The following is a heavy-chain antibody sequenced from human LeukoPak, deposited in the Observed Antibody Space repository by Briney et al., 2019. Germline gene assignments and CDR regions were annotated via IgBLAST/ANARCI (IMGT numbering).Heavy chain of an antibody. Sequence: PGGALRLSCAASGFTFSSYWMNWARQAPGKGLEWVASINHNGNMNYYVDSVQGRFSISRDNAKKSLFLQMNSLRAEDTAIYYCARQSTPHGNFDYWGQGTLVTVSS. CDR1: GFTFSSYW. CDR3: ARQSTPHGNFDY. V-gene: IGHV3-7*03. D-gene: IGHD5-24*01. J-gene: IGHJ4*02. CDR2: INHNGNMN.